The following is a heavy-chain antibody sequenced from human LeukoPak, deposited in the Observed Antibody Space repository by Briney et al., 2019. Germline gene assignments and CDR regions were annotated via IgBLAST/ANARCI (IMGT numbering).Heavy chain of an antibody. CDR1: GGSISGYQ. CDR3: ARVLVWFGSYGMDV. D-gene: IGHD3-10*01. CDR2: INQSGST. J-gene: IGHJ6*02. Sequence: PSETLSLTCAVYGGSISGYQWSWIRQPPGKGLEWNGEINQSGSTNYNPSLKSRVTISVDTSKNQFSLKLSSVTAADTAVYYCARVLVWFGSYGMDVWGQGTTVTVSS. V-gene: IGHV4-34*01.